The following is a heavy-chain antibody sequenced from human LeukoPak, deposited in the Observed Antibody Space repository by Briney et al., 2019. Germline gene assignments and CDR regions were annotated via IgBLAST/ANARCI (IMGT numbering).Heavy chain of an antibody. CDR1: GFTFSSYA. D-gene: IGHD3-22*01. CDR3: ARDICYDSSGYCLGYFDY. Sequence: SGGSLRLSCAASGFTFSSYAMHWVRQAPGKGLEWVAVISYDGSNKYYADSVKGRFTISRDNSKNTLYLQMNSLRAEDTAVYYCARDICYDSSGYCLGYFDYWGQGTLVTVSS. V-gene: IGHV3-30*04. J-gene: IGHJ4*02. CDR2: ISYDGSNK.